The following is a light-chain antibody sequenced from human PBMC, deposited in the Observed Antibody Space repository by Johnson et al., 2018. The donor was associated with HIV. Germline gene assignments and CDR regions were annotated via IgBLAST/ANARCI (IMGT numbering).Light chain of an antibody. CDR3: GTWNLSLNIEYG. J-gene: IGLJ1*01. CDR2: DNN. Sequence: QPVLTQPPSVSAAPGQKVTISCSGSSSNIGNNYVSWYQQLPGTAPKLLIYDNNKRPSGIPDRFSGSKSGTSATLGITGLQTGDEADYYCGTWNLSLNIEYGFGTGTKVTVL. V-gene: IGLV1-51*01. CDR1: SSNIGNNY.